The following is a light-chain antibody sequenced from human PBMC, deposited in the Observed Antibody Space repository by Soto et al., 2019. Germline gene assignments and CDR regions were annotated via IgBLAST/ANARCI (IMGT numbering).Light chain of an antibody. J-gene: IGKJ4*01. V-gene: IGKV3-15*01. CDR2: ATS. Sequence: EIVVTQSPATLSVSPGERGTLSCRASQSVGNNFAWYQQRPGQAPRLLIFATSTRATGVPARFSGSGSGTELTLTISSLQSEDFAVYYCQQYGDWPLTFGGGAKVEIE. CDR1: QSVGNN. CDR3: QQYGDWPLT.